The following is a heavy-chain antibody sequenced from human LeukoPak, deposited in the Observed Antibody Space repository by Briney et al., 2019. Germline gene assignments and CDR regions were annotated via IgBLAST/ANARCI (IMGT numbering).Heavy chain of an antibody. Sequence: GGSLRLSCAASGFTFSSYEMNWVRQAPGKGLEWVSYISSSGSTIYYADSVKGRFTISRDNAKNSLYLQMNSLRAEDTAVYYCARGGDYGSGSYYNLGHWGQGTLVTVSS. CDR1: GFTFSSYE. J-gene: IGHJ4*02. D-gene: IGHD3-10*01. CDR2: ISSSGSTI. V-gene: IGHV3-48*03. CDR3: ARGGDYGSGSYYNLGH.